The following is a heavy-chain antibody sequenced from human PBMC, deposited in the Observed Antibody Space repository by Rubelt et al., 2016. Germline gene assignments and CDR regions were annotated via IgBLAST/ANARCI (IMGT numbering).Heavy chain of an antibody. D-gene: IGHD6-19*01. CDR2: INPNSGGT. Sequence: QVQLVQSGAEVKKPGASVKVSCKASGYTFTGYYMHWVRQAPGQGLEWMGWINPNSGGTNYAQKCQGRVTMTRETSISTAYMERSRLRSDDTAVYYCARDLYKGPRWLVAYWGQGTLVTVSS. CDR1: GYTFTGYY. V-gene: IGHV1-2*02. CDR3: ARDLYKGPRWLVAY. J-gene: IGHJ4*02.